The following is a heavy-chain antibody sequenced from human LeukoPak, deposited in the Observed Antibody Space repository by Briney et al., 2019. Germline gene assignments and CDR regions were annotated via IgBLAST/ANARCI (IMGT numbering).Heavy chain of an antibody. CDR2: IGPHNGNT. J-gene: IGHJ4*02. D-gene: IGHD6-13*01. CDR1: GYTFTSHD. V-gene: IGHV1-18*01. CDR3: ARGSSSSWYV. Sequence: GASVKVSCKASGYTFTSHDISWVRQAPGQGLEWMGWIGPHNGNTNYAQKLQGRVTMTTDTSTSTAYMELRSLTSDDTAVYYCARGSSSSWYVWGQGILVTVSS.